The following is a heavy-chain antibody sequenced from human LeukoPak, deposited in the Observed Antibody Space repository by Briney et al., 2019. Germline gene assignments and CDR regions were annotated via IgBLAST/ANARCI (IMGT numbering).Heavy chain of an antibody. CDR2: VKQAGSEK. Sequence: GGSLRLSCAASGFVFSDYWMTWVRQTPRKGLEWVANVKQAGSEKDYVDSVKGRFTISRDNAKNSLYLQMNSLRAEDTGVYYRARGTDLDASGYVDYWGQGTLVTVSS. J-gene: IGHJ4*02. CDR3: ARGTDLDASGYVDY. V-gene: IGHV3-7*03. CDR1: GFVFSDYW. D-gene: IGHD3-22*01.